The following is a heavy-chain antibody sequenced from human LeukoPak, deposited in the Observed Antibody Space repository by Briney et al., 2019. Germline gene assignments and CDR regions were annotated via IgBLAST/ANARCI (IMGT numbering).Heavy chain of an antibody. CDR1: GFTFSSYA. V-gene: IGHV3-23*01. D-gene: IGHD3-10*01. CDR3: AKTYGSGNTGNWFDP. CDR2: IGGSGGST. J-gene: IGHJ5*02. Sequence: GGSLRLSCAASGFTFSSYAMSSVRQAPGKGLEGVSAIGGSGGSTYYADSVKGRFTISRDNSKNTLYLQMNSLRAEDTAVYYCAKTYGSGNTGNWFDPWGQGTLVTVSS.